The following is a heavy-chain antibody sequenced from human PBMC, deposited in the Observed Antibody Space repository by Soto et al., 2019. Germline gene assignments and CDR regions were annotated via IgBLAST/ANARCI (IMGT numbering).Heavy chain of an antibody. CDR3: AKENGFQFINLGASCFDY. D-gene: IGHD2-21*01. J-gene: IGHJ4*02. CDR2: ISGNGVST. V-gene: IGHV3-23*01. Sequence: EVLLLESGGGLVQPGGSLRLSCAASGFSFSNKAMSWVRQAPGKGLEWVSIISGNGVSTYYTDSLKGRFTISRDNSKNMVYLEMNSLRVEDTAVYYCAKENGFQFINLGASCFDYWGQGSLVSVSS. CDR1: GFSFSNKA.